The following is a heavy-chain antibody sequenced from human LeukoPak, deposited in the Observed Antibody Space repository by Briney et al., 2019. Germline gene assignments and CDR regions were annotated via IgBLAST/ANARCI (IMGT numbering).Heavy chain of an antibody. V-gene: IGHV4-59*01. J-gene: IGHJ5*02. CDR2: IYYSGST. D-gene: IGHD2-2*01. CDR3: ARVATYCSSSSCSRLDWFDP. Sequence: SETLSLTCTVSGGSISSYYWSWIRQPPGKGLEWIGYIYYSGSTNYNPSLKSRATISVDTSKNQFSLKLSSVSAADTAVYYCARVATYCSSSSCSRLDWFDPWGQGTLVTVSS. CDR1: GGSISSYY.